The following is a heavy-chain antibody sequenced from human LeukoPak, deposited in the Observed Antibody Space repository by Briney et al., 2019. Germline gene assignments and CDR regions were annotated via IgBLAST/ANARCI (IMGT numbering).Heavy chain of an antibody. J-gene: IGHJ4*02. CDR2: IWYDGTNK. CDR1: GFTFSSYG. D-gene: IGHD3-22*01. V-gene: IGHV3-33*01. Sequence: PGRSLRLSCVASGFTFSSYGMHWVRQAPGKGLEWVAVIWYDGTNKYYADSVKGRFTISRDSPKNTLYLQMNSLRAEDTAVYYCARAAYDNSGYLTHWGQGTLVTVSS. CDR3: ARAAYDNSGYLTH.